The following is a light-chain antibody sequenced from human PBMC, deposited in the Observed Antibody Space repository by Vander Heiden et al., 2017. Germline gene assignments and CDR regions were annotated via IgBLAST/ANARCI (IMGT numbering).Light chain of an antibody. Sequence: DIQMTQSPSSLSASVGDRVTITCRASQSISSYLNWYQQKPGKAPKLLIYAASSLQSGVPSRFSGSGSGTDFTLTISSLQPEDFATYYCQQSDSTPHTFGQGTKLEIK. CDR3: QQSDSTPHT. CDR1: QSISSY. V-gene: IGKV1-39*01. J-gene: IGKJ2*01. CDR2: AAS.